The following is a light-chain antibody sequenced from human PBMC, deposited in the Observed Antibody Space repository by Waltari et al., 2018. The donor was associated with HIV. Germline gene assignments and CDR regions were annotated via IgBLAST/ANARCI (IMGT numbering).Light chain of an antibody. Sequence: SSVLTQPPSVSVAPGQTARIPCGGPNIGSKSVHWYQPRPGQAPVLVVYDDRVQPSGIPDRFSGSNSGNTATLTISRVEAGDEADYYCHVWNSTSDLGVFGGGTQLTVL. J-gene: IGLJ7*01. CDR2: DDR. CDR1: NIGSKS. CDR3: HVWNSTSDLGV. V-gene: IGLV3-21*02.